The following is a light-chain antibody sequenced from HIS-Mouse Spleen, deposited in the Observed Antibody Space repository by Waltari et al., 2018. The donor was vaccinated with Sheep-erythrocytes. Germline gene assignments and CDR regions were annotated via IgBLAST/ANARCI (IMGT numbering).Light chain of an antibody. J-gene: IGLJ3*02. CDR2: EGR. Sequence: QSALTQPASVSGSPGQSITISCTGTSSDVGSYNLVSWYQPHPGKSPKLMIYEGRKRPSGVSNRFSGAKSGNTASLTISGLQAEDEADDYCCSYAGSSTPWVFGGGTKLTVL. CDR3: CSYAGSSTPWV. CDR1: SSDVGSYNL. V-gene: IGLV2-23*01.